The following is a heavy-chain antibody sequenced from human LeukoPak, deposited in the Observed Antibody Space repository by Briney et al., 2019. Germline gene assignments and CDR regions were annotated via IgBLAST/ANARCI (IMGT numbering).Heavy chain of an antibody. CDR1: GYTFTSYY. Sequence: ASVKVSCKASGYTFTSYYMHWVRQAPGQGLEWMGITNPRGGSTSYAQKFQGRVTMTRDTSTSTVYMELGSLRSEDTAVYYCARVTSSGWYDYWGQGTLVTVSS. V-gene: IGHV1-46*01. J-gene: IGHJ4*02. CDR3: ARVTSSGWYDY. D-gene: IGHD6-19*01. CDR2: TNPRGGST.